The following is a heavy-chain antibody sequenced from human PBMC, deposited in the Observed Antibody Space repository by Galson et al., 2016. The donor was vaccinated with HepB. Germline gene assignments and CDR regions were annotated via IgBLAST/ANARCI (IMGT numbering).Heavy chain of an antibody. CDR2: IKHDGSEE. J-gene: IGHJ4*01. D-gene: IGHD2-21*01. V-gene: IGHV3-7*04. CDR1: GFSFSNYW. CDR3: ARGVRWLRLFSFDS. Sequence: SLRLSCAGSGFSFSNYWMSWVCQAPGKGLELLANIKHDGSEEYYVDSVKGRLTISRDNAKNSLFLQMNSLTAEDTAVYYCARGVRWLRLFSFDSWGHGTLVTVSS.